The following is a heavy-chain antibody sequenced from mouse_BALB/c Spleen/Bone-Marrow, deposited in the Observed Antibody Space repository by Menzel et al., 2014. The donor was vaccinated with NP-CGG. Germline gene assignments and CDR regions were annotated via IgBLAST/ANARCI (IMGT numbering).Heavy chain of an antibody. CDR2: INPDSSTI. CDR3: ARPGYYGYQDV. CDR1: GFDFSRYW. V-gene: IGHV4-1*02. Sequence: DVKLQESGGGLVQPGGSLKLSCAASGFDFSRYWMTWVRQAPGKGLEWIGEINPDSSTINYTPSLKDKFIISRDNAKNALYLQMSKVKSEDTALYYCARPGYYGYQDVWGAGTTVTVSS. J-gene: IGHJ1*01. D-gene: IGHD1-2*01.